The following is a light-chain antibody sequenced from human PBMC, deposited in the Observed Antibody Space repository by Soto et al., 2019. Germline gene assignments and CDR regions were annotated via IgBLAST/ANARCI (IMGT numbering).Light chain of an antibody. Sequence: EIVLTQSPGTLSLSPGERATLSCRASQSVSSSYLAWYQQKPGQAPRLLIYGASSRATGIPDRFSGSGSGTDSTLTISRLEPEDFAVYYYQQYGSSPPWTFGQGTKVEIK. V-gene: IGKV3-20*01. CDR3: QQYGSSPPWT. J-gene: IGKJ1*01. CDR2: GAS. CDR1: QSVSSSY.